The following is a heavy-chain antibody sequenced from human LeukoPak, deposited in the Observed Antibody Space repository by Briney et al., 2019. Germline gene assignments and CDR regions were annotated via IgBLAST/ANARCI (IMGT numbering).Heavy chain of an antibody. V-gene: IGHV3-23*01. CDR1: GFTLSSYS. CDR3: ASRLGIAAAGYYFDY. J-gene: IGHJ4*02. Sequence: PGGSLRLSCAASGFTLSSYSMNWVRQAPGKGLEWVSAISGSGGSTYYADSVKGRFTISRDNSKNTLYLQMNSLRAEDTAVYYCASRLGIAAAGYYFDYWGQGTLVTVSS. D-gene: IGHD6-13*01. CDR2: ISGSGGST.